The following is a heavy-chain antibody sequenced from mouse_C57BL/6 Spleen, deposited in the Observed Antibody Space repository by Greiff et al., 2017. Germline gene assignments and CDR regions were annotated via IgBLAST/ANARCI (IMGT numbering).Heavy chain of an antibody. CDR1: GYTFTSYW. V-gene: IGHV1-61*01. D-gene: IGHD3-3*01. Sequence: VQLQQPGAELVRPGSSVKLSCKASGYTFTSYWMDWVKQRPGQGLEWIGNIYPSDSETHYNQKFKDKATLTVDKSSSTAYMQLSSLTSEDSAVYYCARKKGTPFAYWGQGTLVTVSA. J-gene: IGHJ3*01. CDR2: IYPSDSET. CDR3: ARKKGTPFAY.